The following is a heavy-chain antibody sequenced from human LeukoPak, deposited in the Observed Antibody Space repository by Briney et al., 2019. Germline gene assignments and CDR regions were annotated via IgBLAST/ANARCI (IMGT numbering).Heavy chain of an antibody. CDR2: IIPIFGTA. Sequence: SVKVSCKSSGGTFSSYAISWVRQAPGQGLEWMGGIIPIFGTANYAQKFQGRVTITTDESTSTAYMELSRLRSEDTAVYYCARGHSSSWYPNNWFDPWGQGTLVTVSS. J-gene: IGHJ5*02. CDR3: ARGHSSSWYPNNWFDP. V-gene: IGHV1-69*05. D-gene: IGHD6-13*01. CDR1: GGTFSSYA.